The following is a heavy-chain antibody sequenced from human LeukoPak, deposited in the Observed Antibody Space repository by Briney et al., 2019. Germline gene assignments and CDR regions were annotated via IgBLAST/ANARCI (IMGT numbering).Heavy chain of an antibody. V-gene: IGHV3-30*02. D-gene: IGHD3-10*02. CDR3: ARDLFGEMHDAFDI. Sequence: GGSLRLSCAASGFTFTSYGMHWVRQAPGKGLEWVAFIRYDGSDEYNGDSVRGRFTISRDNSKNTLYLQMNSLRAEDTAVYYCARDLFGEMHDAFDIWGQGTMVTVSS. J-gene: IGHJ3*02. CDR2: IRYDGSDE. CDR1: GFTFTSYG.